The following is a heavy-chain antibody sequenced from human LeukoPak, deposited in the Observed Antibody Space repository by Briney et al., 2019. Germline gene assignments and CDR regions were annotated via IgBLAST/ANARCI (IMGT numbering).Heavy chain of an antibody. D-gene: IGHD5-12*01. Sequence: SETLSLTCTVSGGSISSYYWSWIRQPPGRGLEWIGYIYYSGRTNYNPSLKSRVTISVDTSKNQFSLKLSSVTAADTAVYYCARVSGYENFDYWGQGTLVTVSS. CDR1: GGSISSYY. CDR2: IYYSGRT. CDR3: ARVSGYENFDY. J-gene: IGHJ4*02. V-gene: IGHV4-59*01.